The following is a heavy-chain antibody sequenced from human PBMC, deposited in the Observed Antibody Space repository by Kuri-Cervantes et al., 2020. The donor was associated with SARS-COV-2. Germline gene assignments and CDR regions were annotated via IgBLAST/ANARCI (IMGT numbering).Heavy chain of an antibody. D-gene: IGHD2-21*01. Sequence: SETLSLTCTVSGGSISSYYWNWIRQPPGKGLEWIGYIYYSGSTNYNPSLKSRVTISVDTSKNQFSLKLSSVTAADTAVYYCARASYSVDCFDYWGQGTLVTCYS. V-gene: IGHV4-59*01. CDR1: GGSISSYY. J-gene: IGHJ4*02. CDR2: IYYSGST. CDR3: ARASYSVDCFDY.